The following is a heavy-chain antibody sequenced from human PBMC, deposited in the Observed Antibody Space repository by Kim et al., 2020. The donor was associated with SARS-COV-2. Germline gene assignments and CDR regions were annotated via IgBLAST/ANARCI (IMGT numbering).Heavy chain of an antibody. J-gene: IGHJ4*02. D-gene: IGHD6-6*01. Sequence: SVKVSCKASGGTFSSYAISWVRQAPGQGLEWMGGIIPIFGTANYAQKFQGRVTITADESTSTAYMELSSLRSEDTAVYYCAREVEYSSSWGYWGQGTLVTVSS. CDR3: AREVEYSSSWGY. V-gene: IGHV1-69*13. CDR2: IIPIFGTA. CDR1: GGTFSSYA.